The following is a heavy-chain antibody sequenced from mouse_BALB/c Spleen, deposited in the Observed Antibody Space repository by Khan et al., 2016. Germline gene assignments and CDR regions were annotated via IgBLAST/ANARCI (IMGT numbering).Heavy chain of an antibody. J-gene: IGHJ3*01. Sequence: EGQSQEAGPDRGKQEKELSLNCTVKGISIPIDYSWHWIRQFPGNKLEWMGYIHYSGSTNYNPSLKSRISITRDTSKNQFFLHVNSVTTEDTATFYCARYYYGGAPWFAYWGQGTLVTVSA. V-gene: IGHV3-1*02. D-gene: IGHD1-1*01. CDR3: ARYYYGGAPWFAY. CDR1: GISIPIDYS. CDR2: IHYSGST.